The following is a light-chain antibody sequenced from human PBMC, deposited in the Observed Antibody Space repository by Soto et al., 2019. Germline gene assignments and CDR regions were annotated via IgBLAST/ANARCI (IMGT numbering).Light chain of an antibody. CDR1: QSVSSN. V-gene: IGKV3-15*01. J-gene: IGKJ2*01. CDR3: QQYNNWPPYT. Sequence: EIVMTQSPATLSVSPGERATLSCRASQSVSSNLAWYQQKPGQAPSLLIYVASTRATGIPARFSGSGSGTEFTLTISSLQSEDFAVYYCQQYNNWPPYTFGQGTKLEIK. CDR2: VAS.